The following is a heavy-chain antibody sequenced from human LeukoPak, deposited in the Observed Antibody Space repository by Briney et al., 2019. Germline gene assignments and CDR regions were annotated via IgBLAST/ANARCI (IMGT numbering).Heavy chain of an antibody. CDR3: AKMGDYYGSGSYYKTNENYFDY. Sequence: SETLSLTCTVSGGSISSSSYYWGWIRQPPGKGLEWIGSIYYSGSTYYNPSLKSRVTISVDTSKNQFSLKLSSVTAADTAVYYCAKMGDYYGSGSYYKTNENYFDYWGQGTLVTVSS. J-gene: IGHJ4*02. V-gene: IGHV4-39*07. CDR2: IYYSGST. D-gene: IGHD3-10*01. CDR1: GGSISSSSYY.